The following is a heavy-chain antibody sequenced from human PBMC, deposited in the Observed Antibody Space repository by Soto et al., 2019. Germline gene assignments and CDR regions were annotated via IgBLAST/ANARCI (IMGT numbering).Heavy chain of an antibody. V-gene: IGHV4-59*01. J-gene: IGHJ6*02. CDR2: INYSGST. D-gene: IGHD6-13*01. Sequence: SETLSLTCAVSGGSISSYYWSWVRQPPGKGLEWIGYINYSGSTSHNPSLKSRVTISVDKSKNQFSLNLSSVTAADTAMYYCARGGYSSSRYAMDVWGQGTTVTVSS. CDR1: GGSISSYY. CDR3: ARGGYSSSRYAMDV.